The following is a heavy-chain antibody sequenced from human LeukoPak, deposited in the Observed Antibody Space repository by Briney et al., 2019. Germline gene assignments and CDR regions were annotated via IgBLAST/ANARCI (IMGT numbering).Heavy chain of an antibody. D-gene: IGHD3-16*01. J-gene: IGHJ5*02. CDR3: ARMPFGGNWFDP. CDR1: GGSISNGDYS. CDR2: IYHSGST. Sequence: SETLTLTCVVSGGSISNGDYSWIWIRQPPGKGLEWIWYIYHSGSTYYNPSLKSRVTISVDRSKNQFSLKLSSVTAADTAVYYCARMPFGGNWFDPWGQGTLVTVSS. V-gene: IGHV4-30-2*01.